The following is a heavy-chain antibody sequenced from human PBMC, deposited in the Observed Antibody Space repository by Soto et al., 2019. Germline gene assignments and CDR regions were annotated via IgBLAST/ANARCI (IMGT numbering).Heavy chain of an antibody. CDR2: IIPIFGTA. J-gene: IGHJ6*02. Sequence: QVQLVQSGAEVKKPGSSVKVSCKASGGTFSSYAISWVRQAPGQGLEWMGGIIPIFGTANYAQKFQGRVTITADESTSTAYLELSSRRSEDTAVYYCARGWKQLKNYYDYYGMDDWGQGTTVTVAS. CDR1: GGTFSSYA. V-gene: IGHV1-69*12. CDR3: ARGWKQLKNYYDYYGMDD. D-gene: IGHD6-6*01.